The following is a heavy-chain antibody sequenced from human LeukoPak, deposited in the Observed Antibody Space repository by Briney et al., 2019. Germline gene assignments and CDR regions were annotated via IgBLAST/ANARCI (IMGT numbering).Heavy chain of an antibody. V-gene: IGHV3-48*01. J-gene: IGHJ4*02. Sequence: PGGSLRLSCAASGFTFSSYSMNWVRQAPGKGLEWVSYISSSSSTIYYADSVKGRFTVSRDNAKNPLYLQMNSLRAEDTAVYYCARELLRGIDYWGQGTLVTVSS. CDR1: GFTFSSYS. D-gene: IGHD3-10*01. CDR2: ISSSSSTI. CDR3: ARELLRGIDY.